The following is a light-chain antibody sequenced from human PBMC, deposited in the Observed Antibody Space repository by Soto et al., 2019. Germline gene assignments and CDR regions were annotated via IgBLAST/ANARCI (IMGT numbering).Light chain of an antibody. J-gene: IGKJ1*01. Sequence: EIVLTQSPGTLSLSLVERVTLSCRASQSVSSRYLAWYQQKPCQAPRLLIYGPSSRATGIPDRLSGSGSEIGLTLTIRGMEPKDFAVYYCQQYGSSSSTFGKGTKVEIK. V-gene: IGKV3-20*01. CDR3: QQYGSSSST. CDR1: QSVSSRY. CDR2: GPS.